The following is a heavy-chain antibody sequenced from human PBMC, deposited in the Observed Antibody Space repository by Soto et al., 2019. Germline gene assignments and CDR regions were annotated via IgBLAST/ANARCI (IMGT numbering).Heavy chain of an antibody. V-gene: IGHV3-53*02. CDR2: IYSGGST. CDR3: ARDSSDYEGILDY. J-gene: IGHJ4*02. Sequence: EVQLVETGGGLIQPGGSLRLSCAASGFIVSTNYMSWVRQAPGKGLEWVSLIYSGGSTYYADSVKGRFTISRDNSENTLYLQMNSLRADDTAVYYCARDSSDYEGILDYWGQGTLVTVSS. CDR1: GFIVSTNY. D-gene: IGHD6-25*01.